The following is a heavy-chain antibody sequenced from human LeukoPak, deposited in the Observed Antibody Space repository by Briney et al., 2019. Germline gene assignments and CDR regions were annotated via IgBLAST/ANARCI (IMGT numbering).Heavy chain of an antibody. CDR3: ARGPNSNWSGLDF. J-gene: IGHJ4*02. D-gene: IGHD6-6*01. CDR2: ISPTGSTT. V-gene: IGHV3-74*01. CDR1: GFSFSGHW. Sequence: GASLTLSCTASGFSFSGHWMHWARHLPGKGLVWLTRISPTGSTTSYADSVKGRFTVSRDNAKNTLYLQVNNLRAEDTAVYYCARGPNSNWSGLDFWGQGTLLTVSS.